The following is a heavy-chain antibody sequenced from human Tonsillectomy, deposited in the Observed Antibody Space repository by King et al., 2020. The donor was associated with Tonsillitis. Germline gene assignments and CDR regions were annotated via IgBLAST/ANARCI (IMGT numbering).Heavy chain of an antibody. CDR2: INHSGST. J-gene: IGHJ6*02. V-gene: IGHV4-34*01. D-gene: IGHD3-3*01. CDR3: ADSITIFGGEYGMDV. CDR1: GGSFSGYY. Sequence: VQLPQWGAGLLKPSETLSLTCAVYGGSFSGYYWSWIRQPPGKGLEWIGEINHSGSTNYNPSLKSRVTISVDTSKNQFSLKLSSVTAADTAVYYCADSITIFGGEYGMDVWGHGTTVTVSS.